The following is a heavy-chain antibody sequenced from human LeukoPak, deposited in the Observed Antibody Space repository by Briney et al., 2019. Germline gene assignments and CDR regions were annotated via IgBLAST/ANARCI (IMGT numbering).Heavy chain of an antibody. CDR1: GFTFSSYA. CDR3: AKGIPPHRIAAAGIHI. J-gene: IGHJ3*02. D-gene: IGHD6-13*01. Sequence: SGGSLRLSCAASGFTFSSYAMSWVRQAPGKGLEWVSAISGSGGSTYYADSVKGRFTISRDNSKNTLYLQMNSLRAEDTAVYYCAKGIPPHRIAAAGIHIWGQGTMVTVSS. V-gene: IGHV3-23*01. CDR2: ISGSGGST.